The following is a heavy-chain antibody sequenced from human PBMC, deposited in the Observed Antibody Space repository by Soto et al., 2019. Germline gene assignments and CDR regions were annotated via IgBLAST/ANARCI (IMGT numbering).Heavy chain of an antibody. Sequence: SVKVSCKASGGTFSSYAISWVRQAPGQGLEWMGGIIPIFGTANYAQKFQGRVTITADESTSTAYMELSSLRSEDTAVYYCASAYSSGWTNFDYWGQGTLVTVSS. J-gene: IGHJ4*02. D-gene: IGHD6-19*01. CDR1: GGTFSSYA. CDR2: IIPIFGTA. V-gene: IGHV1-69*13. CDR3: ASAYSSGWTNFDY.